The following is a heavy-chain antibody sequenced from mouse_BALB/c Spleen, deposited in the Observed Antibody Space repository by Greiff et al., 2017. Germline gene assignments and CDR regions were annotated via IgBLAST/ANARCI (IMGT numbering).Heavy chain of an antibody. CDR3: ARWDGNYVGYAMDY. Sequence: VKLLESGPQLVRPGASVKISCKASGYSFTSYWMHWVKQRPGQGLEWIGMIDPSDSETRLNQKFKDKATLTVDKSSSTAYMQLSSPTSEDSAVYYCARWDGNYVGYAMDYWGQGTSVTVSS. D-gene: IGHD2-1*01. CDR1: GYSFTSYW. V-gene: IGHV1S126*01. CDR2: IDPSDSET. J-gene: IGHJ4*01.